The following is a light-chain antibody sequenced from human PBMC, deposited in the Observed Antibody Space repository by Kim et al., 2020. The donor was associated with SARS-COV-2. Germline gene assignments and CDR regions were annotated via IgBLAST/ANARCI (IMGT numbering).Light chain of an antibody. CDR2: GAS. Sequence: PGERATLSGRASQSVGSSYLAWYQQKPGQAPRLIIYGASSRATGIPDRFSGSGSGTDFTLTISRLEPEDFAVYYCQQYGSSPPFTFGPGTKVDIK. J-gene: IGKJ3*01. CDR3: QQYGSSPPFT. V-gene: IGKV3-20*01. CDR1: QSVGSSY.